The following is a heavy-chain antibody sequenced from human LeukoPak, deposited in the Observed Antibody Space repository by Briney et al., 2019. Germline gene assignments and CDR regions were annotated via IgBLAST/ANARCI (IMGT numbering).Heavy chain of an antibody. CDR2: INAGNGNT. J-gene: IGHJ4*02. V-gene: IGHV1-3*01. Sequence: GGSLRLSCAASGYTFTSYAMHWVRQAPGQRLEWMGWINAGNGNTKYSQKFQGRVTITRDTSASTAYMELSSLRSEDTAVYYCARGPGVYYDFWSGYYYYFDYWGQGTLVTVSS. CDR3: ARGPGVYYDFWSGYYYYFDY. D-gene: IGHD3-3*01. CDR1: GYTFTSYA.